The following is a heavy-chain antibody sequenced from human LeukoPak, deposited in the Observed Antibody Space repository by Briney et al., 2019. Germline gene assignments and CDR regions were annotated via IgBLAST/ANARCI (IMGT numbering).Heavy chain of an antibody. Sequence: SETLSLTCTVSGGSISSYYWSWIRQPAGKGLEWIGRIYTSGSTNYNPSLKSRVTMSVDTSKNQFCLKLSSVTAADTAVYYCAREVELRPIMHNWFDPWGQGTLVTVSS. D-gene: IGHD1-7*01. CDR2: IYTSGST. CDR3: AREVELRPIMHNWFDP. V-gene: IGHV4-4*07. CDR1: GGSISSYY. J-gene: IGHJ5*02.